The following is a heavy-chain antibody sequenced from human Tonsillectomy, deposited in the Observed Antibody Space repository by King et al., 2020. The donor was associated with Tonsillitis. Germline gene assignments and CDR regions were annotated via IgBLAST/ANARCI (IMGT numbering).Heavy chain of an antibody. J-gene: IGHJ4*02. CDR1: GFTFSTYW. V-gene: IGHV3-7*03. Sequence: VQLVESGGGLVQPGGSLRLSCAVSGFTFSTYWMSWVRQAPGKGLEWVANIKQDGSEKYYVDSVKGRFTISRDNAKNSLYLQMNSLRAEDTAVYYCARDQSGYTYGFQAGFDSWGQGTLVTVSS. CDR2: IKQDGSEK. CDR3: ARDQSGYTYGFQAGFDS. D-gene: IGHD5-18*01.